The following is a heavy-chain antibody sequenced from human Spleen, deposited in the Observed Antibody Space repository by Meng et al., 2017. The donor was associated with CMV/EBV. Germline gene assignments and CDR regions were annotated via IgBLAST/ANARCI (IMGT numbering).Heavy chain of an antibody. V-gene: IGHV4-61*01. J-gene: IGHJ4*02. CDR2: IYYSGST. Sequence: SGGSVSSGSYYWSWIRQPPGKGLEWIGYIYYSGSTNYNPSLKSRVTISVDTSKNQFSLKLSSVTAADTAVYYCAREGYCSSTSCPPDYWGQGTLVTVSS. D-gene: IGHD2-2*01. CDR3: AREGYCSSTSCPPDY. CDR1: GGSVSSGSYY.